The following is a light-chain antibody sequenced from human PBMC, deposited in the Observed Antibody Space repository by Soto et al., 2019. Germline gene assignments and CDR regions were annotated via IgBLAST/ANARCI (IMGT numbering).Light chain of an antibody. V-gene: IGKV3-15*01. CDR2: GVS. CDR3: QQYNNWPRT. J-gene: IGKJ1*01. CDR1: QSVSSD. Sequence: EIVVTQSPATLSVSPGERVTLSCRASQSVSSDLAWYHQKPGQAPRLLIYGVSTRATGIPARFSGSGSGTEFTLTINSLQSEDFAVYYCQQYNNWPRTFGQGTKVDIK.